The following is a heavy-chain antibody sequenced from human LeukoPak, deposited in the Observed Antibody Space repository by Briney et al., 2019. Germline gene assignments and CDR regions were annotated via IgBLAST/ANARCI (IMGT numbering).Heavy chain of an antibody. CDR1: GFTVSSNY. V-gene: IGHV3-53*01. Sequence: GGSLRLSCAASGFTVSSNYMCWVRQAPGKGLEWVSVIYSGGSTYYADSVKGRFTISRDNSKNTLYLQMNSLRAEDTAVYYCANRGSSGLMNYWGQGTLVTVSS. CDR3: ANRGSSGLMNY. CDR2: IYSGGST. J-gene: IGHJ4*02. D-gene: IGHD3-22*01.